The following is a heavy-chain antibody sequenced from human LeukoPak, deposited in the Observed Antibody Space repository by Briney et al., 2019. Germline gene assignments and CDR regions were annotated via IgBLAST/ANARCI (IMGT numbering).Heavy chain of an antibody. D-gene: IGHD6-19*01. Sequence: ASVKVSCKVSGYTLTELSMHWVRQAPGEGLEWMGGFDPEDGETIYAQKFQGRVTMTEDTSTDTAYMELSSLRSEDTAVYYCATVAVAGLDFDYWGQGTLVTVSS. V-gene: IGHV1-24*01. J-gene: IGHJ4*02. CDR3: ATVAVAGLDFDY. CDR2: FDPEDGET. CDR1: GYTLTELS.